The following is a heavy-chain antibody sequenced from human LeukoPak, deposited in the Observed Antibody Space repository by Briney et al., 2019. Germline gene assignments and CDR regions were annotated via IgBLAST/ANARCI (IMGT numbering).Heavy chain of an antibody. CDR1: GGSISSYY. D-gene: IGHD3-16*01. Sequence: PSETLSLTCTVSGGSISSYYWSWIRQPPGKGPEWIGYISCSGSTNYNPSLKSRVTISLDMSKTQVSLKLSSVTAADTAVYYCARAYYDNVWGTYRCFDPWGQGTLVTVSS. J-gene: IGHJ5*02. CDR3: ARAYYDNVWGTYRCFDP. V-gene: IGHV4-59*01. CDR2: ISCSGST.